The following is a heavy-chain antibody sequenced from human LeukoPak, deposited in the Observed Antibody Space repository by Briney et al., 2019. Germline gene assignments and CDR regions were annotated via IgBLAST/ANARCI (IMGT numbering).Heavy chain of an antibody. J-gene: IGHJ4*02. D-gene: IGHD2-2*02. Sequence: SETLSLTCTVSGGSISSHYWSWIRQPPGKGLEWIGEINHSGSTNYNPSLKSRVTISVDTSKNQFSLKLSSVTAADTAVYYCARGRYCSSTSCHRYYFDYWGQGTLVTVSS. CDR2: INHSGST. V-gene: IGHV4-34*01. CDR3: ARGRYCSSTSCHRYYFDY. CDR1: GGSISSHY.